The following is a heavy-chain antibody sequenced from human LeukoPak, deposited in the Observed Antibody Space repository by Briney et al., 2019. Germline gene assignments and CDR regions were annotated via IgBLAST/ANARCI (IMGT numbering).Heavy chain of an antibody. Sequence: ASVKVSCKASGYTFTSYGISWVRQAPGQGLEWMGWISAYKGNTNYAQKLQGRVTMTTDTSTSTAYMELRSLRSDDTAVYYCARFSGVLVPDDYWGQGALVTVSS. CDR3: ARFSGVLVPDDY. CDR2: ISAYKGNT. J-gene: IGHJ4*02. V-gene: IGHV1-18*01. CDR1: GYTFTSYG. D-gene: IGHD2-8*02.